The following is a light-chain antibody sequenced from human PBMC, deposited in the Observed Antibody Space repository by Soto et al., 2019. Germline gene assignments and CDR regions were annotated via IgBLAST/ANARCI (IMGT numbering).Light chain of an antibody. V-gene: IGKV3-15*01. Sequence: EIVMTQSPATLSVSPGERATLSCRASQSVSSNLAGYQQKPGQAPRLLIYGASTRTTGNPATFSGSGSGTEFTLTISSLQSEDFAVYYCQQYNNWPPMAFGQGTKVEIK. CDR1: QSVSSN. J-gene: IGKJ1*01. CDR2: GAS. CDR3: QQYNNWPPMA.